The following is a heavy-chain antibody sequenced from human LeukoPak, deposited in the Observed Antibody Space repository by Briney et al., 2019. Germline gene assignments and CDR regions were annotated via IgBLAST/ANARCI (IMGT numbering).Heavy chain of an antibody. D-gene: IGHD4-17*01. CDR3: AKVNDRDYHGPFDF. CDR2: IKEDGSQK. V-gene: IGHV3-7*03. Sequence: PGGSLRLSCAASGFTFSSYSMNWVRQAPGKGLEWVANIKEDGSQKYDVDSVKGRFTISRDNAKKSLYLQMNSLGAEDTAFYYCAKVNDRDYHGPFDFWGQGTLVTVSS. J-gene: IGHJ4*02. CDR1: GFTFSSYS.